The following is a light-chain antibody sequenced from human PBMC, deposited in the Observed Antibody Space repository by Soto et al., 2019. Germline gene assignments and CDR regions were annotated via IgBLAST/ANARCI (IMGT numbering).Light chain of an antibody. CDR3: QQFNSYPLT. CDR1: QAISSA. CDR2: DAS. J-gene: IGKJ4*01. Sequence: AIQLTQSPSSLSASVGDRVTITCRASQAISSALAWYQQKPGKPPKVLIYDASSLQNGVPSRFGGGGSRTDFTLTINSLQPEDFATYYCQQFNSYPLTFGGGTKVQIK. V-gene: IGKV1-13*02.